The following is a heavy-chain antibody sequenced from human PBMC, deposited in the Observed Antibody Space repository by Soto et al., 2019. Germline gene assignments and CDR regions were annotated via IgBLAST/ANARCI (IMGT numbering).Heavy chain of an antibody. V-gene: IGHV4-59*01. D-gene: IGHD2-21*02. CDR1: GGSISGFY. J-gene: IGHJ4*02. CDR2: IYYSGSA. CDR3: ARWTYCGGDCYWLDF. Sequence: SETLSLTCTISGGSISGFYWGWIRQPPGKGLEWIGNIYYSGSANYDPSHRSRITISLNTSKNQFSLNLNSVTVADTAIYYCARWTYCGGDCYWLDFWGQGTLVTVS.